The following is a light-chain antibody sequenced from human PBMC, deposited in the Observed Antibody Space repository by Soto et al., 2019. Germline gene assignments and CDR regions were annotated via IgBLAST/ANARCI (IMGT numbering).Light chain of an antibody. J-gene: IGKJ1*01. CDR2: GAS. CDR3: QPYGSSPS. CDR1: QSISSSY. Sequence: EIVLTQSPCSLSSSPGERATLSCRASQSISSSYLAWYQQKPGQAPRLLIYGASSRATGIPDRFSGSGSGTDFTLTSSRLDPEDFAVYYCQPYGSSPSFGQGTKVDI. V-gene: IGKV3-20*01.